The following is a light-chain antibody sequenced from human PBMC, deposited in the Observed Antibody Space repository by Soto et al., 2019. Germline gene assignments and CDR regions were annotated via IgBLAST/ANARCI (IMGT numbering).Light chain of an antibody. CDR1: QSVSSN. CDR3: QQYNNWPLT. J-gene: IGKJ5*01. Sequence: ETVMTKSPATLSVSPGERATLSCRASQSVSSNLAWYQQKPGQAPRLLIYGASSRATGIPVRFSGSGSGTEFTLTISSLQSEDFAVYYCQQYNNWPLTFGQGTRLEIK. CDR2: GAS. V-gene: IGKV3-15*01.